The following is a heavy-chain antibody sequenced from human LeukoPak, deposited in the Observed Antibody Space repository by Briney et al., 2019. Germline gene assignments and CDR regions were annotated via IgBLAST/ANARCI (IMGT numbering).Heavy chain of an antibody. D-gene: IGHD2-15*01. CDR1: GYSIISDYY. V-gene: IGHV4-59*08. CDR2: IYYSGST. CDR3: ARHRRGGNFFDY. Sequence: PSETLSLTCTVSGYSIISDYYWGWLRQPPGEGLGWIGYIYYSGSTNYNPSLKSRVTISVDTSKNQFSLKLSSVTAADTAVYYCARHRRGGNFFDYWGQGTLVTVSS. J-gene: IGHJ4*02.